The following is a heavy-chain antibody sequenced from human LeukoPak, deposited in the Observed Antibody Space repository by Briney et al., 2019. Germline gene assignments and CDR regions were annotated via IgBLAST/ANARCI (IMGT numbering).Heavy chain of an antibody. J-gene: IGHJ6*02. CDR3: AREPYYYDSSGYPDGGYYYYGMDV. V-gene: IGHV3-11*01. CDR1: GFTFSDYY. D-gene: IGHD3-22*01. CDR2: ISSGGSTI. Sequence: PGGSLRLSCAASGFTFSDYYMSWIRQAPGKGLEWVSYISSGGSTIYYADSVKGRFTISRDNAKNSLYLQMNSLRAEDTAVYYCAREPYYYDSSGYPDGGYYYYGMDVWGQGTTVTVSS.